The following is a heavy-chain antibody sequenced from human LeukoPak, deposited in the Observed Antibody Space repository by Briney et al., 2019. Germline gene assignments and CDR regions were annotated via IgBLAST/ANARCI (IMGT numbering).Heavy chain of an antibody. V-gene: IGHV4-34*01. CDR3: ARGRGTGTT. D-gene: IGHD1/OR15-1a*01. CDR2: ISHSGST. J-gene: IGHJ5*02. CDR1: GGSFSGYY. Sequence: SETLSLTCAVYGGSFSGYYWSWIRQPPGKGLEWIGEISHSGSTNYNPSLKSRVTISVDTSKNQFSLKLSSVTAADTAVYYCARGRGTGTTWGQGTLVTVSS.